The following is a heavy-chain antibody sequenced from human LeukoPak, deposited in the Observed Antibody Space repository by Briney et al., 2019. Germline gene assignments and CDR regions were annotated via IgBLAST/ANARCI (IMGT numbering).Heavy chain of an antibody. CDR3: ARGDDILTGYYSMDAGGAAY. V-gene: IGHV3-48*03. Sequence: GASLRLSCAASGFTFSSYEMNWVRQAPGKGLEWVSYISSSGSTIYYADSVKGRFTISRDNAKNSLYLQMNSLRAEDTAVYYCARGDDILTGYYSMDAGGAAYWGQGTLVTVSS. CDR2: ISSSGSTI. D-gene: IGHD3-9*01. J-gene: IGHJ4*02. CDR1: GFTFSSYE.